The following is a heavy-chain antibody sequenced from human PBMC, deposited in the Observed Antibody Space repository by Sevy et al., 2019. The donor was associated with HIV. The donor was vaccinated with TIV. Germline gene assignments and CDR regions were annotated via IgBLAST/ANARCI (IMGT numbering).Heavy chain of an antibody. CDR2: ITSKHAGGTT. CDR3: VWGDYYSWFDP. V-gene: IGHV3-15*01. Sequence: GGSLRLSCLVSGITFSDAYMTWVRQAPGKGLEWIGRITSKHAGGTTEYAAPVKGRFTISRDDSQNTVYLQMNSLKSEDTAMYYCVWGDYYSWFDPWGQGTLVTVSS. D-gene: IGHD4-17*01. CDR1: GITFSDAY. J-gene: IGHJ5*02.